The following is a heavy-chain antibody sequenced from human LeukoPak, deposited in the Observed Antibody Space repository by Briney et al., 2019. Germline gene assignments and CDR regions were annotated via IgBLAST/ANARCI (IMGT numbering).Heavy chain of an antibody. CDR3: AREGGFYRPLDY. CDR1: GGSVISTNW. D-gene: IGHD3-3*01. V-gene: IGHV4-4*02. J-gene: IGHJ4*02. Sequence: KASGTLSLTCGVSGGSVISTNWWTWVRQPPGKGLEWIGEVHLDGRTNYNPSLESRLTISVDLSENHVSLKLTSVTAADTAVYYCAREGGFYRPLDYSGQGTLVTVSS. CDR2: VHLDGRT.